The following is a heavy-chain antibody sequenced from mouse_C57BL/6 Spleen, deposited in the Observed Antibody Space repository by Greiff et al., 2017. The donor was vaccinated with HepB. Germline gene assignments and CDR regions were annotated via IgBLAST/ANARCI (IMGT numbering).Heavy chain of an antibody. CDR1: GYAFSSSW. Sequence: VQLQESGPELVKPGASVKISCKASGYAFSSSWMNWVKQRPGKGLEWIGRIYPGDGDTNYNGKFKGKATLTADKSSSTAYMQLSSLTSEDSAVYVCARSYDWGFAYWGQGTLVTVSA. J-gene: IGHJ3*01. D-gene: IGHD2-4*01. CDR3: ARSYDWGFAY. CDR2: IYPGDGDT. V-gene: IGHV1-82*01.